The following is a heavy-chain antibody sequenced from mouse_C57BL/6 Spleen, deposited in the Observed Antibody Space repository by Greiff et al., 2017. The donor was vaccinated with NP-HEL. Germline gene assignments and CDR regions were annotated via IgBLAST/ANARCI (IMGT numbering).Heavy chain of an antibody. CDR2: IYPGDGDT. D-gene: IGHD1-1*01. CDR3: ARSYYYGSSPYYAMDY. CDR1: GYAFSSYW. Sequence: QVQLQQSGAELVKPGASVKISCKASGYAFSSYWMNWVKQRPGKGLEWIGQIYPGDGDTNYNGKFKGKATLTADKSSSTAYMQLSSLTSEDSAVYFCARSYYYGSSPYYAMDYWGQGTSVTVSS. J-gene: IGHJ4*01. V-gene: IGHV1-80*01.